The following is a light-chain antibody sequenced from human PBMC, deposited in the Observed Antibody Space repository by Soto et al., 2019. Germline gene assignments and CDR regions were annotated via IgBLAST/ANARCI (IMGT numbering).Light chain of an antibody. J-gene: IGLJ1*01. CDR1: NIGSKR. V-gene: IGLV3-21*04. Sequence: SSELTQPPSVSVAPEKTARITCGGNNIGSKRVHWNRQKPGQAPLLVIYYDSDRPSGIPERFSGSNSGNTATLTISRVEAGDEADYYCQVWDITTDHYVFGTGTKLTV. CDR2: YDS. CDR3: QVWDITTDHYV.